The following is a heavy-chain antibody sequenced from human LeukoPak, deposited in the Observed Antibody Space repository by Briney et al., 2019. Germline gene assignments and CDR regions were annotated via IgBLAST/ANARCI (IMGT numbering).Heavy chain of an antibody. Sequence: GGSLRLSCAASGFTFSSYWMSWVRQAPGKGLEWVANIKQDGSEKYYVDSVKGRFTISRDNAKNSLYLQMNSLRAEDTAVYYCAREGAYGSGSYSDYFVYWGQGTLVTVSS. CDR1: GFTFSSYW. CDR3: AREGAYGSGSYSDYFVY. CDR2: IKQDGSEK. J-gene: IGHJ4*02. D-gene: IGHD3-10*01. V-gene: IGHV3-7*01.